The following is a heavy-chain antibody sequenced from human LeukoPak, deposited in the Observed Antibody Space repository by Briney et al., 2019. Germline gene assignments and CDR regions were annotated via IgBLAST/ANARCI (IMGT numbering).Heavy chain of an antibody. J-gene: IGHJ5*02. V-gene: IGHV3-23*01. CDR3: ANGYYDILTDYFHNWFNP. CDR1: GFTFSSYA. D-gene: IGHD3-9*01. Sequence: GGSLRLSCAASGFTFSSYAVSWVRQASGVGLEWVSTISGRGGSTFYADSVKGRFTISRDNSKNTLYLQMNSLRADDTAVYYCANGYYDILTDYFHNWFNPWGQGTLVIVSS. CDR2: ISGRGGST.